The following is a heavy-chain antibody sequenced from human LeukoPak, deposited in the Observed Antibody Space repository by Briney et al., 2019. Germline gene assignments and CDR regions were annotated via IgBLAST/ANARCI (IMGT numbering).Heavy chain of an antibody. Sequence: GGSLRLSCAASGFTFSSYEMNWVRQAPGKGLEWVSYISSSGSTIYYADSVKGRFTISRDNSKNTLYLQINSLRAEDTAVYYCAKDRRPNSYSSSWLDYWGQGTLITVSS. D-gene: IGHD6-13*01. CDR2: ISSSGSTI. CDR1: GFTFSSYE. J-gene: IGHJ4*02. V-gene: IGHV3-48*03. CDR3: AKDRRPNSYSSSWLDY.